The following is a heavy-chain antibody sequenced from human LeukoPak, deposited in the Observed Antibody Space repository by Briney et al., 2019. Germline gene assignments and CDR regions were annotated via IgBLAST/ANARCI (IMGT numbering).Heavy chain of an antibody. CDR2: INPNSGGT. Sequence: ASVKVSCKASGYTFTGYYMHWVRQAPGQGLEWMGWINPNSGGTNYAQKFQGRVTMTRDTSISTAYMELSRLRSDDTAVYYCARTRYYYDSSGPFDYLGQGTLVTVSS. CDR3: ARTRYYYDSSGPFDY. CDR1: GYTFTGYY. D-gene: IGHD3-22*01. J-gene: IGHJ4*02. V-gene: IGHV1-2*02.